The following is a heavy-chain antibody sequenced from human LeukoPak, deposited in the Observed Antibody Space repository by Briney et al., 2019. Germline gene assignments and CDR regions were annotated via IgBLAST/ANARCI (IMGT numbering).Heavy chain of an antibody. CDR2: IIPIFGTT. D-gene: IGHD4-23*01. V-gene: IGHV1-69*13. Sequence: LVKVSCKASGGTFSSYTFSWVRQAPGQGLEWMGGIIPIFGTTNYAQKFQGRVTITADESTSTAYMELSSLRSEDTAVYYCARSPVGYYYYYMDVWGKGTTVTVSS. J-gene: IGHJ6*03. CDR3: ARSPVGYYYYYMDV. CDR1: GGTFSSYT.